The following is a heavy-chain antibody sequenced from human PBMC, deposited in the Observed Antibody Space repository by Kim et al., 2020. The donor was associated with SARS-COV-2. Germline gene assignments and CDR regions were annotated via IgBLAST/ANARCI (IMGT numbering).Heavy chain of an antibody. V-gene: IGHV3-74*01. J-gene: IGHJ2*01. CDR3: ARPAVAATNWYFDL. D-gene: IGHD6-19*01. CDR1: GFTFSNYN. Sequence: GGSLRLSCAASGFTFSNYNFNWVRQAPGKGLVWVSRINSDWSSTTYADSVNGRFTISRDNAKSTLYLHMNSLRAEDTAVYYCARPAVAATNWYFDLWGRGTLVTVSS. CDR2: INSDWSST.